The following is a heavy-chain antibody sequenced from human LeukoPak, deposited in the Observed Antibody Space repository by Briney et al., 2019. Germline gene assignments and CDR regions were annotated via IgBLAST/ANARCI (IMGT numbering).Heavy chain of an antibody. CDR2: ISVDNGNT. Sequence: ASVKVSCKASTYTLTSYAISWMRQAPGQGLEWMEWISVDNGNTNYAQKFQGRVTMTTDTSTNTVYMELRSLRFDDSAVYYCARDVAAIVGVTAWFDPWGQGTLVTVSS. V-gene: IGHV1-18*01. J-gene: IGHJ5*02. D-gene: IGHD1-26*01. CDR1: TYTLTSYA. CDR3: ARDVAAIVGVTAWFDP.